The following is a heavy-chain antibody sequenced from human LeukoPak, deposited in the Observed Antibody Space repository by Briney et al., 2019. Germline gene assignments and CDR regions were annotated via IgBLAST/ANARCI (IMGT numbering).Heavy chain of an antibody. CDR1: GGSMNNYY. V-gene: IGHV4-59*01. J-gene: IGHJ4*02. Sequence: SETLSLTCTVSGGSMNNYYWSWIRQSPGKGLEWVGYIYHTGSATYKPSLKSRVTLSLDTSKNQFSLRLNSVTAADTAVYYCARGRGDSKGTSFDFWGQETLVTVSS. CDR3: ARGRGDSKGTSFDF. CDR2: IYHTGSA. D-gene: IGHD3-22*01.